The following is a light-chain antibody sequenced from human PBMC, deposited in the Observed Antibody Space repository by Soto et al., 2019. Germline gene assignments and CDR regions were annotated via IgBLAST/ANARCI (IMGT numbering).Light chain of an antibody. CDR3: QQYSSFPYT. J-gene: IGKJ2*01. CDR2: KAS. Sequence: DIQMTQSPSTLSASVGDRVTITCRASQSLSSWLAWYQQKPGKAPNLLIYKASSLESGVPSRFSGSGSGTEFTLTIRSLQTDDFAAYYCQQYSSFPYTFGQGTKLEIK. CDR1: QSLSSW. V-gene: IGKV1-5*03.